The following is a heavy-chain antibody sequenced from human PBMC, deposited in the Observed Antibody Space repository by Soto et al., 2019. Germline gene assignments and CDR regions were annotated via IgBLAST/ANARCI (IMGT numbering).Heavy chain of an antibody. D-gene: IGHD1-7*01. J-gene: IGHJ5*02. CDR2: ISYDGSNK. Sequence: QVQLVESGGGVVQPGRSLRLSCAASGFTFSSYGMHWVRQAPGKGLEWVAVISYDGSNKYYADSVKGRFTISRDKSKNTLYLQINSLRAEDTAVYYCAKETTRGVEEFDPWGQGTLVTVP. CDR3: AKETTRGVEEFDP. CDR1: GFTFSSYG. V-gene: IGHV3-30*18.